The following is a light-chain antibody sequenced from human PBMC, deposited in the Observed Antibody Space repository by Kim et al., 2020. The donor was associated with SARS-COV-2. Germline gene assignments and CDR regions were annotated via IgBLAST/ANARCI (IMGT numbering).Light chain of an antibody. Sequence: GRSLTIYCGGNRSGVGGYNYVPWYQQHPGKAPKLMIYAGTRRPSGVSSRFGGSKSGNTASLTISGLQAEGEGDYYCSAYTSSRTWVFGGGTQLTVL. J-gene: IGLJ3*02. CDR1: RSGVGGYNY. CDR3: SAYTSSRTWV. V-gene: IGLV2-14*04. CDR2: AGT.